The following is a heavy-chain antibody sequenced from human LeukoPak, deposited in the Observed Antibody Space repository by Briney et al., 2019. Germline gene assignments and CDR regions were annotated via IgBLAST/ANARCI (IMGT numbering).Heavy chain of an antibody. CDR2: ISSDGGGA. V-gene: IGHV3-74*01. CDR3: ARDVPHNWFDT. CDR1: GIAFGNNW. Sequence: GGSLRLSCAASGIAFGNNWMHWVRHAPGKGLAWISRISSDGGGAIYADSVKGRFTVSRDNAKNTLYLQMNSLRAEDTAVYYCARDVPHNWFDTWGQGTLVTVSS. J-gene: IGHJ5*02.